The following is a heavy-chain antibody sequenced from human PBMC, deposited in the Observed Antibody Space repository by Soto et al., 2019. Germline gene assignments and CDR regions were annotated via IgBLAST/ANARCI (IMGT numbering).Heavy chain of an antibody. CDR2: IYYSGST. V-gene: IGHV4-31*03. J-gene: IGHJ6*02. CDR1: GGSISSGGYY. Sequence: TSETLSLTCTVSGGSISSGGYYWSWIRQHPGKGLEWIGYIYYSGSTYYNPSLKSRVTISVDTSKNQFSLKLSSVTAADTAVYYCAGVRRITTKLYYYYYYGMDVWGQGTTVTVSS. CDR3: AGVRRITTKLYYYYYYGMDV. D-gene: IGHD3-16*01.